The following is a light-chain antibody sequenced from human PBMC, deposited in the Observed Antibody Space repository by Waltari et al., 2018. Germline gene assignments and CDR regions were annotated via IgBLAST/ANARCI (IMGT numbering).Light chain of an antibody. CDR1: SSDVGAYNY. CDR2: EVS. J-gene: IGLJ3*02. CDR3: SSYTTSSTLGV. V-gene: IGLV2-14*01. Sequence: QSALTQPASVSGSPGQSITISCPGTSSDVGAYNYFSWYQHHPGKAPKVMIYEVSNRPSGVSNRFSGSKSANTASLTISGLQAEDEADYYCSSYTTSSTLGVFGGGTKLTVL.